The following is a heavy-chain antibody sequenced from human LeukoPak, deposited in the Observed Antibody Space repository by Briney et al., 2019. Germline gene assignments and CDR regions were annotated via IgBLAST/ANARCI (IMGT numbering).Heavy chain of an antibody. D-gene: IGHD1-26*01. CDR1: GYTFTGYY. Sequence: ASVTVSCKASGYTFTGYYMHWVRQAPGQGLEWMGWINPNSGGTNYAQKFQGRVTMPRHTSISTAYMELSRLRSDDTAVYYCARVVGATIGLIDYWGQGTLVTVSS. J-gene: IGHJ4*02. CDR2: INPNSGGT. V-gene: IGHV1-2*02. CDR3: ARVVGATIGLIDY.